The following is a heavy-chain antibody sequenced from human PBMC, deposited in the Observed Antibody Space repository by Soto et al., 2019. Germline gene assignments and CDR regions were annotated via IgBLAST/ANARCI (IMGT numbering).Heavy chain of an antibody. J-gene: IGHJ6*02. V-gene: IGHV1-8*01. CDR1: GYTFTSYD. Sequence: ASVKVSCKASGYTFTSYDINWVRQATGQGLEWMGWMNPNSGNTGYAQKFQGRVTMTRNTSISTAYMELSSLRSEDTAVYYCARGYCSRTSCDTTGYGMEVWGQAPTGTDS. CDR2: MNPNSGNT. D-gene: IGHD2-2*02. CDR3: ARGYCSRTSCDTTGYGMEV.